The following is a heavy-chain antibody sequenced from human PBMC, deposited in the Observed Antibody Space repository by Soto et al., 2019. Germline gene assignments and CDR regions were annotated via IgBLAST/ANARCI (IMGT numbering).Heavy chain of an antibody. Sequence: GASVKASCKASGFTFTRSAVQWVRQARGQRPEWIGWIVVGSGNTNYAQKFQERVTITRDMSTSTAYMELSSLRSEDTAVYYCAAFATTGDAFDVWGQGTMVTVSS. CDR1: GFTFTRSA. CDR2: IVVGSGNT. D-gene: IGHD4-17*01. CDR3: AAFATTGDAFDV. V-gene: IGHV1-58*01. J-gene: IGHJ3*01.